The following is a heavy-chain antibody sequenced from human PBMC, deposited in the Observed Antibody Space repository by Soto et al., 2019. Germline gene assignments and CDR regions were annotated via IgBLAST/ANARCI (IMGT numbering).Heavy chain of an antibody. D-gene: IGHD2-2*01. CDR1: GGTFSSYA. CDR3: ARDRGRLLPAAFNV. V-gene: IGHV1-69*13. Sequence: ASVKVSCKASGGTFSSYAISWVRQAPGQGLEWMGGIIPIFGTANYAQKFQGRVTITADESTSTAYMELSSLRSEDTAVYYCARDRGRLLPAAFNVWGQGTTVTVSS. CDR2: IIPIFGTA. J-gene: IGHJ6*02.